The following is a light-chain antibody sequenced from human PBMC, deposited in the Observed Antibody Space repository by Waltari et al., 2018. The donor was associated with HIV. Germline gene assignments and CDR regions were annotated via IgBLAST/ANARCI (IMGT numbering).Light chain of an antibody. V-gene: IGKV3-15*01. Sequence: EIVMTQSPAPLSVSPGERATLACRASQSVSSNLARYQQNPGQAPRLLIYGASTRATGIPARFSGSGSGTEFTLTISSLQSEDFAVYYCQQYNNWPYTFGQGTKLEIK. CDR1: QSVSSN. J-gene: IGKJ2*01. CDR3: QQYNNWPYT. CDR2: GAS.